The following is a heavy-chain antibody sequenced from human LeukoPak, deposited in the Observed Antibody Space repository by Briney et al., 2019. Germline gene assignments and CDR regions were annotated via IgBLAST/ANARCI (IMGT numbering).Heavy chain of an antibody. CDR1: GFSFSMYS. Sequence: GGSLRLSCAASGFSFSMYSMSWIRQAPGKGLEWVSVISDNGAVTFYGDSVKGRFTISRDNSKNTLYLQMNSLRAEDTAVYYCAKPPNYYSYGNGWGQGTLVTVSS. CDR2: ISDNGAVT. V-gene: IGHV3-23*01. CDR3: AKPPNYYSYGNG. J-gene: IGHJ4*02. D-gene: IGHD5-18*01.